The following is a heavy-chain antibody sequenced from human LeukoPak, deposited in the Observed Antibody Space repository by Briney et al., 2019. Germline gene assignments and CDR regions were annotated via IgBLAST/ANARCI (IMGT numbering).Heavy chain of an antibody. CDR3: ARRRGYMDV. D-gene: IGHD5-12*01. CDR2: ISSSGTTI. J-gene: IGHJ6*03. Sequence: PGGSLRLSCAASGFTFSSYEMNWVRQAPGKGLEWVSYISSSGTTIYYADPVKGRFTISRDNAKNSLYLQMNSLRAEDTAVYYCARRRGYMDVWGKGTTVTVSS. V-gene: IGHV3-48*03. CDR1: GFTFSSYE.